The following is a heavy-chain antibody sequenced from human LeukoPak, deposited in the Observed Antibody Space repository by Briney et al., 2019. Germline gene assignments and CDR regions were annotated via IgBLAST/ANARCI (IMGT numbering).Heavy chain of an antibody. CDR1: GGSISSYY. J-gene: IGHJ4*02. CDR2: IYYSGST. CDR3: ARCYSSSWYASSKYYFDY. V-gene: IGHV4-59*01. Sequence: PSETLSLTCTVSGGSISSYYWSWIRQPPGKGLEWIGYIYYSGSTNYNPSLKSRVTISVDTSKNQFPLKLSSVTAADTAVYYCARCYSSSWYASSKYYFDYWGQGTLVTVSS. D-gene: IGHD6-13*01.